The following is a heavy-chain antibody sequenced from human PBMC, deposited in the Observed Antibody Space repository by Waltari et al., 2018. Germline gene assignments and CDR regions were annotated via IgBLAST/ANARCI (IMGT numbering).Heavy chain of an antibody. J-gene: IGHJ4*02. CDR1: GIILSRDG. Sequence: QVQLVESGGGVVQPGGSLRLSCEASGIILSRDGMHWVRQAPGKGLEWMAVISYDGKNTYYSDSVKGRFTISRDNSKNTLYLQMNSLRPEDTAVYYCAKSLETGATAFDYWGQGTLVTVSS. CDR3: AKSLETGATAFDY. CDR2: ISYDGKNT. D-gene: IGHD1-26*01. V-gene: IGHV3-30*18.